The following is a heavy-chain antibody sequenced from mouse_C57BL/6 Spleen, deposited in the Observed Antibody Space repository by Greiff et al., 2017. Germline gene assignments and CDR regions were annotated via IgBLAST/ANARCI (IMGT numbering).Heavy chain of an antibody. Sequence: EVQGVESGAELVRPGASVKLSCTASGFNIKDDYMHWVKQRPEQGLEWIGWIDPENGDTEYASKFQGKATITADTSSNTAYLQLSSLTSEDTAVYYCTTEEVLWLRRAWFAYWGQGTLVTVSA. CDR2: IDPENGDT. D-gene: IGHD2-2*01. CDR3: TTEEVLWLRRAWFAY. CDR1: GFNIKDDY. J-gene: IGHJ3*01. V-gene: IGHV14-4*01.